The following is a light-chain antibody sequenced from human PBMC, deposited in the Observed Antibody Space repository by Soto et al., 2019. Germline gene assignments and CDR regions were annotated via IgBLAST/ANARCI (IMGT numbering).Light chain of an antibody. CDR1: QSISDT. Sequence: IMMTQSPATLSVSKGGRATLSCRASQSISDTLAWYQQKPGQAPRLLIHGASTRATGFPARFSGSGSGTDFTLTISSLQSEDFAVYYCQQYNNWPWTFGQGTKVDI. CDR3: QQYNNWPWT. CDR2: GAS. J-gene: IGKJ1*01. V-gene: IGKV3-15*01.